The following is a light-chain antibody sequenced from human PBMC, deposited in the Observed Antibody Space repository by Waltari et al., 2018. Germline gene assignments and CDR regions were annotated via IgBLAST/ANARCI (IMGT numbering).Light chain of an antibody. CDR2: GAS. CDR3: QQYNNWPLT. Sequence: IVLTQSPATLSLSPGERATLSCRASQSVSSRLAWYQQKPGQAPRLLIYGASSRATGIPDRFSGSGSVTDFTLTISSLEPEDFAVYYCQQYNNWPLTFGGGTKVEIK. V-gene: IGKV3-15*01. J-gene: IGKJ4*01. CDR1: QSVSSR.